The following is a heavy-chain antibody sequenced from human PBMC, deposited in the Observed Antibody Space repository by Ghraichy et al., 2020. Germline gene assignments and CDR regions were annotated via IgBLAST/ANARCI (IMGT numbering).Heavy chain of an antibody. J-gene: IGHJ4*02. V-gene: IGHV3-9*01. CDR3: AKALVGPTTPFDY. CDR1: GFTFDDHA. Sequence: GGSLRLSCAASGFTFDDHAMHWVWQAPGKGLEWVAGISWNSGWIVYADSVKGRFTISRDNAKNSLYLQMNSLRSEDTALYYCAKALVGPTTPFDYWGQGTLVTVSS. CDR2: ISWNSGWI. D-gene: IGHD1-26*01.